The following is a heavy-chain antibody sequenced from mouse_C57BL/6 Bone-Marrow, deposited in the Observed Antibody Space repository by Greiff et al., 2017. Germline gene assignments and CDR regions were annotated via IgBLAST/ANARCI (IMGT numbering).Heavy chain of an antibody. CDR2: ISDGGSYT. J-gene: IGHJ3*01. V-gene: IGHV5-4*03. CDR3: ARSYGSSFAY. CDR1: GFTFSSYA. Sequence: EVKLMESGGGLVKPGGSLKLSCAASGFTFSSYAMSWVRQTPEKRLEWVATISDGGSYTYYPDNVKGRFTISRDNAKNNLYLQMSHLKSEDTAMYYCARSYGSSFAYWGQGTLVTVSA. D-gene: IGHD1-1*01.